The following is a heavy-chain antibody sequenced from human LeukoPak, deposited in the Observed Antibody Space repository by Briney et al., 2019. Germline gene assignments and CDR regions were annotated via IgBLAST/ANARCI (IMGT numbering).Heavy chain of an antibody. CDR2: ISGSGGST. CDR1: GFTFTTYA. Sequence: GGSLRLSCAASGFTFTTYAMSWVRQAPGKGLEWVSAISGSGGSTYYADSVRGRFTIYRDNPKNTLYLQMNSLRAEDTAVYYCAKQVPTAYVDYWGQGTLVTVSS. CDR3: AKQVPTAYVDY. J-gene: IGHJ4*02. D-gene: IGHD2-2*01. V-gene: IGHV3-23*01.